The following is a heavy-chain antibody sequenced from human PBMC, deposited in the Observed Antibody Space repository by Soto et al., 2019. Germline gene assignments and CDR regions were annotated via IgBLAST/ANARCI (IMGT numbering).Heavy chain of an antibody. CDR3: ASQRVGGTYSFDY. CDR1: GGSISSYY. Sequence: SETLSLTCTVSGGSISSYYCSWIRQPPGKGLEWIGYMYYSGSTNYNPSLKSRVTISLDTSNNQFSLKLSSVTAADTAVYYCASQRVGGTYSFDYWGQGTLVTVSS. CDR2: MYYSGST. D-gene: IGHD1-26*01. V-gene: IGHV4-59*01. J-gene: IGHJ4*02.